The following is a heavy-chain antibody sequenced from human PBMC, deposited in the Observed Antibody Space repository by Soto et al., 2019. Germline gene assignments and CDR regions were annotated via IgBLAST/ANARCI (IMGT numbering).Heavy chain of an antibody. CDR3: AREIAVPDAFDI. CDR2: IYYSGST. Sequence: PSETLSLTCAVSGGSISSGGYSWSWIRQPPGKGLEWIGYIYYSGSTNYNPSLKSRVTISVDTSKNQFSLKLSSVTAADTAVYYCAREIAVPDAFDIWGQGTMVTVSS. CDR1: GGSISSGGYS. D-gene: IGHD2-21*01. V-gene: IGHV4-61*08. J-gene: IGHJ3*02.